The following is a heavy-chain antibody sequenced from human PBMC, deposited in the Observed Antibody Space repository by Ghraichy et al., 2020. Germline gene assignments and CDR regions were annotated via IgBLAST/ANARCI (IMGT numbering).Heavy chain of an antibody. D-gene: IGHD3-10*01. V-gene: IGHV3-23*01. CDR3: AKGSGGGYYGSSVDY. J-gene: IGHJ4*02. CDR2: INNSGNT. CDR1: GFTFSNYV. Sequence: GGSLRLSCAASGFTFSNYVMTWVRQAPGKGLAWVSSINNSGNTFYADSVKGRVTISSDNSKNTQHLQINSLRPEDTAVYYCAKGSGGGYYGSSVDYWGQGTLVTVSS.